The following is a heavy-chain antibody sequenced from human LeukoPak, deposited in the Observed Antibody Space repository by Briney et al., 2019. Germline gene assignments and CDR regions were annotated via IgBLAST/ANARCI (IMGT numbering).Heavy chain of an antibody. J-gene: IGHJ4*02. Sequence: SETLSLTCAVYGGSFSGYFWTWIRQPPGKGLEWIGEINHSGSTNYNPSLKSRVTISVDMSKNQFSLKLSSVIAADTAVYYCAREGGYCNSGYCYISLDYWGQGALLTVSS. CDR3: AREGGYCNSGYCYISLDY. V-gene: IGHV4-34*01. D-gene: IGHD2-2*02. CDR2: INHSGST. CDR1: GGSFSGYF.